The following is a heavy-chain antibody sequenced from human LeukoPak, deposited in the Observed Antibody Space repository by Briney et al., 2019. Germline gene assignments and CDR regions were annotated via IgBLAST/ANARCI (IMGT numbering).Heavy chain of an antibody. CDR2: INHSGST. J-gene: IGHJ5*02. CDR1: GGSFSGYY. V-gene: IGHV4-34*01. Sequence: SETLSLTCAVYGGSFSGYYWSWIRQPPGKGLEWIGEINHSGSTNYNPSLKSRVTISVDTSKNQFSLKLSSVTAADTAVYYCARWVGGGLLWQHEENWFDPWGQGTLVTVSS. D-gene: IGHD6-13*01. CDR3: ARWVGGGLLWQHEENWFDP.